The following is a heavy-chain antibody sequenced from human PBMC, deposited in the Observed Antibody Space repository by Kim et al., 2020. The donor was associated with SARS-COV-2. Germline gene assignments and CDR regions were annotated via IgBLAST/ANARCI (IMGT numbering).Heavy chain of an antibody. CDR3: ARVKYYYDSSGRIVSYYFDY. CDR1: GGSISSYY. Sequence: SETLSLTCTVSGGSISSYYWSWIRQPPGKGLEWIGYIYYSGSTNYNPSLKSRVTISVDTSKNQFSLKLSSVTAADTAVYYCARVKYYYDSSGRIVSYYFDYWGQGTLVTVSS. V-gene: IGHV4-59*01. CDR2: IYYSGST. J-gene: IGHJ4*02. D-gene: IGHD3-22*01.